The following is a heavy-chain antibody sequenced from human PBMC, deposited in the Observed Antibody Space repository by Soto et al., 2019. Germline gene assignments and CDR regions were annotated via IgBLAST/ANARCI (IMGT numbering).Heavy chain of an antibody. J-gene: IGHJ5*02. Sequence: PSETLSLTCTVSGGSISSGDYYWSWIRQPPGKGLEWIGYIYYSGSTYYNPSLKSRLTISVDTSKNQFSLKLTSVTAAETAVYYCVRTARQGAVAPHWFDRWGQGTQVTVSS. D-gene: IGHD2-21*02. CDR3: VRTARQGAVAPHWFDR. CDR1: GGSISSGDYY. CDR2: IYYSGST. V-gene: IGHV4-30-4*01.